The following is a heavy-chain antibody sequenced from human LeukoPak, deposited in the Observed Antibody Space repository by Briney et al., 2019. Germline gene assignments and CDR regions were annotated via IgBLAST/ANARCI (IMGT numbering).Heavy chain of an antibody. V-gene: IGHV3-23*01. CDR2: ISADGAHT. CDR3: AKDPVLEWLFPYYFDY. CDR1: GFTLSSFA. J-gene: IGHJ4*02. D-gene: IGHD3-3*01. Sequence: GGSLRLSCAVSGFTLSSFAMSWARQAPGKGLEWVSGISADGAHTYHADSVKGRFTISRDNSNNTLYLQMNSLRAEDTAVYYCAKDPVLEWLFPYYFDYWGQGTLVTVSS.